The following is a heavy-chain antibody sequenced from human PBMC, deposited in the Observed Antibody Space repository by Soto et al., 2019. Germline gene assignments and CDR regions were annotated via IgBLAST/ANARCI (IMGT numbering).Heavy chain of an antibody. Sequence: SETLSVTCVFRVGCFSGYYWSWMRQPPGKGLDWIGEINHSGSTNYNPSLKSRVTISVDTSKNQFSLKLSSVTAADTAVYYCARFKGGPFWSGSESPFDDWGQGTMVTVSS. CDR1: VGCFSGYY. CDR2: INHSGST. D-gene: IGHD3-3*01. J-gene: IGHJ4*02. CDR3: ARFKGGPFWSGSESPFDD. V-gene: IGHV4-34*01.